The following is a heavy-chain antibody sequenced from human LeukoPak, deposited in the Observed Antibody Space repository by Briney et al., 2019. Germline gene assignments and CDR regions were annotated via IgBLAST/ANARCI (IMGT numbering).Heavy chain of an antibody. CDR3: ASTTMVRGVISYFDS. D-gene: IGHD3-10*01. CDR2: IYPGDSAT. J-gene: IGHJ4*02. Sequence: GESLQISLKCSGYNFTTYWIGWVRPVPGKGLEWMGIIYPGDSATRYSPSFQGQVTISADKSISTAYLQWSSLKASDTAMYYCASTTMVRGVISYFDSWGQGTVVTVSS. CDR1: GYNFTTYW. V-gene: IGHV5-51*01.